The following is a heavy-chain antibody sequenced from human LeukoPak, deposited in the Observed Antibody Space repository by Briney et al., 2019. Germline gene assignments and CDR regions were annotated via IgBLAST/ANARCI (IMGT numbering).Heavy chain of an antibody. CDR3: ASGTQQWLVVAGAFDI. J-gene: IGHJ3*02. CDR2: IYYSGST. V-gene: IGHV4-59*01. CDR1: GGSISSYY. D-gene: IGHD6-19*01. Sequence: PSETLSLTCSVSGGSISSYYWSWIRQPPGKGLEWIGYIYYSGSTNYNPSLKSRVTISVDTSKNQFSLKLSSVTAADTAVYYCASGTQQWLVVAGAFDIWGQGTMVTVSS.